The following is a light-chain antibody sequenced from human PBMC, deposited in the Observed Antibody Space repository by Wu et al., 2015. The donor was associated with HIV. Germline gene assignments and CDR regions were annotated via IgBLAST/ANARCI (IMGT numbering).Light chain of an antibody. V-gene: IGKV3-15*01. Sequence: EILMTQSPATLSVSPGERVTLSCRASQSINTDLAWYQQKPGQAPRLLIYDTSTRATGIPARFSGSGSGTEFTLTISSMQSEDLALYYCQQYSFWYTFGQGTKLEI. CDR2: DTS. CDR3: QQYSFWYT. J-gene: IGKJ2*01. CDR1: QSINTD.